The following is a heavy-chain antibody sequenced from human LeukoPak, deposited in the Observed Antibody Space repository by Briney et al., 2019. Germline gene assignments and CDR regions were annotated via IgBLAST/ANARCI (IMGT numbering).Heavy chain of an antibody. CDR3: ARVTATTDAFDI. V-gene: IGHV1-18*01. Sequence: ASVKVSCKASGYTFSSYDISWVRQAPGQGLEWMGWISAYSGNTNYAQKLQGRVTMTTDTSTSSAYMELRSLRSDDTAMYYCARVTATTDAFDIWGQGTMVTVSS. D-gene: IGHD4-11*01. CDR1: GYTFSSYD. CDR2: ISAYSGNT. J-gene: IGHJ3*02.